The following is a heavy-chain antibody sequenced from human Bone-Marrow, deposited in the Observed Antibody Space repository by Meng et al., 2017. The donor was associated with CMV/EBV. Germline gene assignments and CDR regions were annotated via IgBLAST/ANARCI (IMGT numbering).Heavy chain of an antibody. CDR3: AKDRNSGWNFFDH. J-gene: IGHJ4*02. Sequence: VSGFTFSSYAMSWVRQAPGKGLEWVSSIDNSGRNTDYADSLKGRFTISRDNSKNTLFLQMNSLRAEDTALYYCAKDRNSGWNFFDHWGQGALVTVSS. CDR2: IDNSGRNT. CDR1: GFTFSSYA. V-gene: IGHV3-23*01. D-gene: IGHD5-12*01.